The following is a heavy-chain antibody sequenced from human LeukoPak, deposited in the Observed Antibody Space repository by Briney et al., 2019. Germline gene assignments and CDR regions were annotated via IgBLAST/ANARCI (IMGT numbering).Heavy chain of an antibody. CDR3: ASLWFGELSGYYFDY. CDR2: ISGSGGST. CDR1: GFTFSSYG. Sequence: PGGSLRLSCAASGFTFSSYGMSWVRQAPGKGLEWVSAISGSGGSTYYADSVKGRFTISRDNAKNSLYLQMNSLRAEDTAVYYCASLWFGELSGYYFDYWGQGTLVTVSS. J-gene: IGHJ4*02. D-gene: IGHD3-10*01. V-gene: IGHV3-23*01.